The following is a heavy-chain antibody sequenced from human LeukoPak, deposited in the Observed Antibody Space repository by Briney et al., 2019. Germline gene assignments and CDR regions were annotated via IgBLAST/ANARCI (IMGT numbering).Heavy chain of an antibody. Sequence: GASVKVSCKASGYTFTTYEIHWVRQAPGQGLEWMGWMNPNSGNTAYVQKFQGRVTMTRTTSINTAYMELSGLRSADTAVYYCARGASRSFDYWGQGTLLTVSS. CDR1: GYTFTTYE. CDR2: MNPNSGNT. V-gene: IGHV1-8*02. CDR3: ARGASRSFDY. J-gene: IGHJ4*02.